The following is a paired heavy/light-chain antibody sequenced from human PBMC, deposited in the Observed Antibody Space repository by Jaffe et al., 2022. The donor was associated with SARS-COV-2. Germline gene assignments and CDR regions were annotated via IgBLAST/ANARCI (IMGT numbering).Light chain of an antibody. CDR1: QTIGTS. CDR2: DAS. CDR3: QLRSNWVGT. J-gene: IGKJ1*01. Sequence: EIVLTQSPATLSLSPGERATLSCRASQTIGTSLGWYQQKPGQAPRLLIHDASNRATGIPARFSGSGSGTDFTLTVSSLEPEDFAVYYCQLRSNWVGTFGQGTKVEIK. V-gene: IGKV3-11*01.
Heavy chain of an antibody. CDR2: IWYDGSNK. J-gene: IGHJ6*02. CDR3: AKDLRFSSSFMDV. Sequence: QVQLVESGGGVVQPGRSLRLSCAASGFTSSTYGMHWVRQAPGKGLEWLAVIWYDGSNKYYADSVKGRFTISRDNSKNTVNLQMNSLRDEDTAVYYCAKDLRFSSSFMDVWGRGTTVTVSS. CDR1: GFTSSTYG. V-gene: IGHV3-33*06. D-gene: IGHD6-6*01.